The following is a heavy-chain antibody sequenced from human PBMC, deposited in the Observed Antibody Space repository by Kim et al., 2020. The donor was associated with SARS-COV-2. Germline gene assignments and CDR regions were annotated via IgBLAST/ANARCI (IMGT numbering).Heavy chain of an antibody. CDR3: ARDMYGFSSGSRPFDY. J-gene: IGHJ4*02. CDR2: IKQDGSEK. V-gene: IGHV3-7*01. D-gene: IGHD6-19*01. CDR1: GFTFSNYW. Sequence: GGSLRLSCAASGFTFSNYWMSWVRQAPGKGLEWVANIKQDGSEKYYVDSVKGRFTISRDNAENSLYLQLNSLRAEDTAAYYCARDMYGFSSGSRPFDYWGQGTLVTVSS.